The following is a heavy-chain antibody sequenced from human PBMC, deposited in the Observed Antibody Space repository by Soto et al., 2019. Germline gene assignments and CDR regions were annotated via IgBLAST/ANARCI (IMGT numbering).Heavy chain of an antibody. V-gene: IGHV3-11*01. CDR3: ARENGHPGHNYAMDV. CDR1: VFSFIAYY. D-gene: IGHD2-8*01. J-gene: IGHJ6*02. CDR2: ISFNGDVT. Sequence: PGWSLRLSCASSVFSFIAYYMSWIRQAPGKGLEWVSYISFNGDVTRYSDSVEGRFTVSRDNAKKSLYLQMNSLRVEDTAVYYCARENGHPGHNYAMDVWGQGTTVTVSS.